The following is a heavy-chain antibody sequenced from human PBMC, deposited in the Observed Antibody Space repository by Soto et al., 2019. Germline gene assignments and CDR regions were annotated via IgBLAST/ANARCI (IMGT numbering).Heavy chain of an antibody. CDR1: GFTFSSYA. V-gene: IGHV3-23*01. Sequence: GGSLRLSCAASGFTFSSYAMSWVRQAPGKGLEWVSAISGSGGSTYYADSVKGRFTISRDNSKNTLYLQMNSLRAEDTAVYYCAKDPATIAAAGTIPAVFDYWGQGTLVTVSS. CDR2: ISGSGGST. CDR3: AKDPATIAAAGTIPAVFDY. J-gene: IGHJ4*02. D-gene: IGHD6-13*01.